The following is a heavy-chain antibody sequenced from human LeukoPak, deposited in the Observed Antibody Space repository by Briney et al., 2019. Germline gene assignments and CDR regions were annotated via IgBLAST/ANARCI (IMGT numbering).Heavy chain of an antibody. CDR2: ISGSGGST. J-gene: IGHJ4*02. D-gene: IGHD3-3*01. CDR1: GFTFSSYA. Sequence: GGSLRLSCAASGFTFSSYAMSWVRQAPGKGLEWVSAISGSGGSTYYADSVKGRFTISRDNSKNTLYLQMNSLRAEDTAVYYCAKDTPEYDFWSGYYTNRNYFDYWGQGTLVTVSS. V-gene: IGHV3-23*01. CDR3: AKDTPEYDFWSGYYTNRNYFDY.